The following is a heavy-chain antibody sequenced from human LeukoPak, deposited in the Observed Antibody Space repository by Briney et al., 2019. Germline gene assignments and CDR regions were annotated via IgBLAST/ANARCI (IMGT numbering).Heavy chain of an antibody. V-gene: IGHV3-30*04. Sequence: GGSLRLSCAASGFTFSSYAMHWVRQAPGKGLEWVAVIPYDGSNKYYADSVKGRFTISRDNSKNTLYLQMNSLRAEDTAVYYCARVGIAVAGSFDYWGQGTLVTVSS. CDR2: IPYDGSNK. CDR3: ARVGIAVAGSFDY. D-gene: IGHD6-19*01. J-gene: IGHJ4*02. CDR1: GFTFSSYA.